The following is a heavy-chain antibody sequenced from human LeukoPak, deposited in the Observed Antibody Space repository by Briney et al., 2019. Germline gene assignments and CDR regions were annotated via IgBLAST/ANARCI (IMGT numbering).Heavy chain of an antibody. CDR2: IYYSGST. J-gene: IGHJ6*03. Sequence: SETLSLTCTVSGGSISSYYWGWIRQPPGKGLEWIGSIYYSGSTYYNPSLKSRVTISVDMSKNQFSLKLSSVTAADTAVYYCARHRPREQTYYYYYYYMDVWGKGTTVTVSS. V-gene: IGHV4-39*01. CDR1: GGSISSYY. D-gene: IGHD1-26*01. CDR3: ARHRPREQTYYYYYYYMDV.